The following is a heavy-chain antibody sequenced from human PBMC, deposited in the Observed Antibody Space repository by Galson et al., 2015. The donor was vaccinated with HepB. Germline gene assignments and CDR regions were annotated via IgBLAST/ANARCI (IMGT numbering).Heavy chain of an antibody. J-gene: IGHJ3*02. CDR1: GFTLSNYS. CDR3: ARDRAGWGSYPDAFDI. V-gene: IGHV3-21*01. Sequence: SLRLSCAASGFTLSNYSMNWVRQAPGKGLEWVSSISSTSTYIYYADSVKGRFTISRDNAKNSLYLHMNSLRVEDTAVYYCARDRAGWGSYPDAFDIWGQGTMVTVSS. D-gene: IGHD3-16*02. CDR2: ISSTSTYI.